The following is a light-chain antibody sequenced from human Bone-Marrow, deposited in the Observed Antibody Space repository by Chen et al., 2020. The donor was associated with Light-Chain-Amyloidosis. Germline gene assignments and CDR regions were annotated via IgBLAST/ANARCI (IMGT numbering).Light chain of an antibody. V-gene: IGKV3-11*01. Sequence: EIVLTQSPATLSLSPGERGTISCRASQSVNNYLAWYQQKPGQAPRLLIYDASNRATGIPARFSGSGSGTGFTLTISRLEPEDFAVYYCQQRSNWPITFGQGTRLEIK. CDR3: QQRSNWPIT. CDR1: QSVNNY. CDR2: DAS. J-gene: IGKJ5*01.